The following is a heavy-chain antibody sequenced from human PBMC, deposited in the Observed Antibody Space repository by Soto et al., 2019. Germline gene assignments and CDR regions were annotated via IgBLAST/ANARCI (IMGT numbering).Heavy chain of an antibody. CDR3: AREDSIIMPAVSDF. J-gene: IGHJ4*02. Sequence: GGSLRLSCTVSGFAFNNYGISWVRQAPGKGLEWVSSISKSDYTYYSDSVKGRFTISRDNAKNSVSLQMNTLRVEDTAVYYCAREDSIIMPAVSDFWGQGTLVTVSS. CDR2: ISKSDYT. V-gene: IGHV3-21*01. D-gene: IGHD3-22*01. CDR1: GFAFNNYG.